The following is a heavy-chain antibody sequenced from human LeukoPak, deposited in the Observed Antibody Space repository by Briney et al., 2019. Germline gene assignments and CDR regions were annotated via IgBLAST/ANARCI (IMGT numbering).Heavy chain of an antibody. D-gene: IGHD4-17*01. CDR1: GGTFSSYA. J-gene: IGHJ4*02. V-gene: IGHV1-69*13. CDR3: ARDGYGDYVPLDY. CDR2: IIPIFGTA. Sequence: SVKVSCKASGGTFSSYAISRVRQAPGQGLEWMGGIIPIFGTANYAQKFQGRVTITADESTSTAYMELSSLRSEDTAVYYCARDGYGDYVPLDYWGQGTLVTVSS.